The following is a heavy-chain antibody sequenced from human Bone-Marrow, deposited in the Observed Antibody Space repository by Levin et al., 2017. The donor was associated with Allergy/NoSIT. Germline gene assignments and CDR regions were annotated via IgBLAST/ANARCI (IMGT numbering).Heavy chain of an antibody. Sequence: SETLSLTCTVSGGSISSGGYYWSWIRQHPGKGLEWIGYIYYSGSTYYNPSLKSRVTISVDTSKNQFSLKLSSVTAADTAVYYCAKGRGIAVAGTRFDPWGQGTLVTVSS. D-gene: IGHD6-19*01. CDR1: GGSISSGGYY. J-gene: IGHJ5*02. CDR3: AKGRGIAVAGTRFDP. CDR2: IYYSGST. V-gene: IGHV4-31*03.